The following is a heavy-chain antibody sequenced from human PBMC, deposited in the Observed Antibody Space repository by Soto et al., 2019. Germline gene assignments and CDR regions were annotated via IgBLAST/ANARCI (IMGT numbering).Heavy chain of an antibody. CDR3: AKAYYYDSSGYYDNYYAMDV. Sequence: QVQVVESGGGVVQPGRSLRLSCAASGFTFRTYAMHWVRQAPGKGLEWVAVISHDGSNTDYGDSVKGRFTISRDNSKSTLSLQMNSLRPEDTGVYYCAKAYYYDSSGYYDNYYAMDVWGQGTTVTVSS. D-gene: IGHD3-22*01. CDR2: ISHDGSNT. V-gene: IGHV3-30*18. J-gene: IGHJ6*02. CDR1: GFTFRTYA.